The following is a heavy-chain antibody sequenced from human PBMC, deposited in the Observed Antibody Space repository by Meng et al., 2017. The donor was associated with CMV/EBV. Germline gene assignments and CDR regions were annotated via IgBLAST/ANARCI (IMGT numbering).Heavy chain of an antibody. CDR2: IIPIFGTA. Sequence: VSCEASGGTFSSYAISWVRQAPGRGLEWMGGIIPIFGTANYAQKFQGRVTITTDESTSTAYMELSSLRSEDTAVYYCARGESSEFDYWGRGTLVTVSS. CDR3: ARGESSEFDY. J-gene: IGHJ4*02. CDR1: GGTFSSYA. D-gene: IGHD6-25*01. V-gene: IGHV1-69*05.